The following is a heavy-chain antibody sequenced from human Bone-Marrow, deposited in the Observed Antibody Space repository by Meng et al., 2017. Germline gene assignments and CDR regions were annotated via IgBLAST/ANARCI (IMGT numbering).Heavy chain of an antibody. Sequence: GESLKISCEVSGFTFSTSWMHWVRQAPGQGLKWVSTMNLDGTYTRYADSVRGRVTISRDNAKNTLYLQMNSLRAEDTAVYYCAGNRYYYGLDVWGQGTTVTVSS. V-gene: IGHV3-74*01. CDR1: GFTFSTSW. D-gene: IGHD1-14*01. CDR2: MNLDGTYT. J-gene: IGHJ6*02. CDR3: AGNRYYYGLDV.